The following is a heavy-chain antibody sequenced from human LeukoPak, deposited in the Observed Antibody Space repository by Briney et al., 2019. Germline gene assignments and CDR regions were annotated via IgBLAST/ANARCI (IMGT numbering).Heavy chain of an antibody. J-gene: IGHJ6*03. Sequence: ASVKVSCKASGYTFTGYYMHWVRQAPGQGLEWMGWINPNSGGTNYAQKFQGRVTMTRDTSISTAYMELSRLRSDDTAVYYCARDTVFGYYYYYMDVWGKGTTVTVS. V-gene: IGHV1-2*02. CDR2: INPNSGGT. D-gene: IGHD3-3*01. CDR3: ARDTVFGYYYYYMDV. CDR1: GYTFTGYY.